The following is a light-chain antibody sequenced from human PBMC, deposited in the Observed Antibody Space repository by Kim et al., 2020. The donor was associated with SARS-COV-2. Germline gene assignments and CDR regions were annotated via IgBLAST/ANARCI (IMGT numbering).Light chain of an antibody. Sequence: DIQMTQSPSTLSASVGDRVTITCRASQTIYNWLAWYQQRPGKAPKLLIYKAFNLESGVPSRFSGSGSATEFTLTISSLQPDDFATYYCQQSSTYPWTFGQGTKLEIK. CDR2: KAF. V-gene: IGKV1-5*03. CDR3: QQSSTYPWT. J-gene: IGKJ2*02. CDR1: QTIYNW.